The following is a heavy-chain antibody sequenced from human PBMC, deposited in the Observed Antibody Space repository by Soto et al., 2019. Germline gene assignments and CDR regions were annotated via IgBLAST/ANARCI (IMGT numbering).Heavy chain of an antibody. V-gene: IGHV4-4*07. CDR1: GGSISSYY. J-gene: IGHJ3*02. CDR3: AREELRVDAFDI. CDR2: IYTSGST. D-gene: IGHD1-7*01. Sequence: SETLSLTCTVSGGSISSYYWSWIRQPAGKGLEWIGRIYTSGSTNNNPSLKSRVTMSVDTSKNQFSLKLSSVTAADTAVYYCAREELRVDAFDIWGQGTMVTVSS.